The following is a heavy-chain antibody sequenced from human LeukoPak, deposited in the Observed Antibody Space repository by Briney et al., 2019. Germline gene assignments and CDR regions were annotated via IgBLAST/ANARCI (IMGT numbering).Heavy chain of an antibody. V-gene: IGHV4-34*01. Sequence: SETLSLTCAVYGGSFSGYYWSWIRQPPGKGLEWIGEINHSGSTNYNPSLKSRVTISVDTSKNQFSLKLSSVTAADTAVYYCARRREYCTNGVCYDFDYWGQGTLDTVSS. CDR2: INHSGST. D-gene: IGHD2-8*01. CDR1: GGSFSGYY. J-gene: IGHJ4*02. CDR3: ARRREYCTNGVCYDFDY.